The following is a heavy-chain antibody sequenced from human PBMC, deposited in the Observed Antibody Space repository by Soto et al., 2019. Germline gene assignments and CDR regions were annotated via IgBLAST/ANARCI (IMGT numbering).Heavy chain of an antibody. Sequence: SETLSLTCTVSGGSISSSSYYWGWIRQPPGKGLERIGFIFYSWSTYYNPSLKSRVSISVDTSKIHFSLKLSSVTAAVTAVYYCARHLTYCSAGSCYSDFPYYGMDVWGLGTLVTVSS. D-gene: IGHD2-15*01. CDR3: ARHLTYCSAGSCYSDFPYYGMDV. CDR2: IFYSWST. V-gene: IGHV4-39*01. J-gene: IGHJ6*02. CDR1: GGSISSSSYY.